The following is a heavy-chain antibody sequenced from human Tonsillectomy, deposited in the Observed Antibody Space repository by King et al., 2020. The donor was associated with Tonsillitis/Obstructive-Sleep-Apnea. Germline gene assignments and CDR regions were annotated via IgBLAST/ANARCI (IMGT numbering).Heavy chain of an antibody. CDR3: ARQDDFWSGYDLDYYGMDV. Sequence: QLQESGPGLVKPSETLSLTCTVSGGSISSSSYYWGWIHQPPGKGLEWIGNIYYSGSTFYNPSLKSRVTISGDTSKNQFSLKLSSVTAADTAVYYCARQDDFWSGYDLDYYGMDVWGQGTTVTVSS. V-gene: IGHV4-39*01. J-gene: IGHJ6*02. CDR1: GGSISSSSYY. D-gene: IGHD3-3*01. CDR2: IYYSGST.